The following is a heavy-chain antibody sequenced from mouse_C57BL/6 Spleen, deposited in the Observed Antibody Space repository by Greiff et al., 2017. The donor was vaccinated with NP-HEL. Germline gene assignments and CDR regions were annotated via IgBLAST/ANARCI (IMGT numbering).Heavy chain of an antibody. CDR1: GYAFSSSW. CDR3: ARGGYDGYSWFAY. Sequence: VKLMESGPELVKPGASVKISCKASGYAFSSSWMNWVKQRPGKGLEWIGRIYPGDGDTNYNGKFKGKATLTADKSSSTAYMQLSSLTSEHSAVYFCARGGYDGYSWFAYWGQGTLVTVSA. J-gene: IGHJ3*01. V-gene: IGHV1-82*01. CDR2: IYPGDGDT. D-gene: IGHD2-3*01.